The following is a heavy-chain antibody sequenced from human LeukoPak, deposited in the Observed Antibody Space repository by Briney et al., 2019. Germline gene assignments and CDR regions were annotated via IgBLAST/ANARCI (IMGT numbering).Heavy chain of an antibody. J-gene: IGHJ3*01. CDR3: ARWQWGRYHAFDL. D-gene: IGHD3-16*01. CDR1: GFTVSSNY. Sequence: GGSLRLSCAASGFTVSSNYMSWVRQAAGKGLAWVSVIYSGGSTYYVDSVKGRFTISRDSSEHTLYLQMNGLRVEDTAVYYCARWQWGRYHAFDLWGQGTMVTGSS. CDR2: IYSGGST. V-gene: IGHV3-53*01.